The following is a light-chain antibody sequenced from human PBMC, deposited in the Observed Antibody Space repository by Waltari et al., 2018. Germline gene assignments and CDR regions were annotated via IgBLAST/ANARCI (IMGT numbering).Light chain of an antibody. CDR3: TSYTDTNTLI. V-gene: IGLV2-14*01. J-gene: IGLJ2*01. CDR1: YSDVGGYDY. Sequence: SALTQPASASGSPGQSITISCTGTYSDVGGYDYVSWYQQFPGKAPKLLIYEVTDRPSGISNRFSASKSGNTASLTISSLQAEDEAYYYCTSYTDTNTLIFGGGTRLTVL. CDR2: EVT.